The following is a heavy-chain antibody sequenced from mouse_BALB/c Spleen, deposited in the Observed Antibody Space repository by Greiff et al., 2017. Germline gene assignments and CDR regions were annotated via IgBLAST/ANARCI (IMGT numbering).Heavy chain of an antibody. CDR3: ARDHYRYEGYAMDY. CDR1: GFSLTSYG. V-gene: IGHV2-9*02. Sequence: VKLVESGPGLVAPSQSLSITCTVSGFSLTSYGVHWVRQPPGKGLEWLGVIWAGGSTNYNSALMSRLSISKDNSKSQVFLKMNSLQTDDTAMYYCARDHYRYEGYAMDYWGQGTSVTVSS. CDR2: IWAGGST. D-gene: IGHD2-14*01. J-gene: IGHJ4*01.